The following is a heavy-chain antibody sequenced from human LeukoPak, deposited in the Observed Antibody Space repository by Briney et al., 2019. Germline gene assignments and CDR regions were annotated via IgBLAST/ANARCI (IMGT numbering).Heavy chain of an antibody. D-gene: IGHD2-8*02. V-gene: IGHV3-23*01. CDR3: ARVRSGGTNLSPPNWFDP. J-gene: IGHJ5*02. Sequence: GGSLRLSCAASGFTFSSYAMSWVRQAPGKGLEWVSSISGSGGSTYHADSVKGRFTISRDNSKNTLNLQINSLRAEDTAVYYCARVRSGGTNLSPPNWFDPWGQGTLVTVSS. CDR1: GFTFSSYA. CDR2: ISGSGGST.